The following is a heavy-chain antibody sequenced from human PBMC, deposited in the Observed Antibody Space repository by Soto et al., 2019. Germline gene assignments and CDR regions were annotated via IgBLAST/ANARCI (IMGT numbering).Heavy chain of an antibody. J-gene: IGHJ4*02. Sequence: QVQLVDSGGGAVEPGTSLRLSCAASGYIFRTFGMHWVRQAPGKGPEWVAVVVSDGSRQYYSDSVKGRFTITKDNSKNMVYLQMNDLRVADTAVYYCARGDPSAGPADYWGQGTRVTV. D-gene: IGHD6-19*01. CDR1: GYIFRTFG. CDR3: ARGDPSAGPADY. CDR2: VVSDGSRQ. V-gene: IGHV3-33*05.